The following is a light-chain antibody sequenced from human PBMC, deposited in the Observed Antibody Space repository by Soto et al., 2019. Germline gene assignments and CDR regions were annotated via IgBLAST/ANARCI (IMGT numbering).Light chain of an antibody. CDR3: QQYNSWPVT. V-gene: IGKV3-15*01. Sequence: EIVMTQCPATLSVSPGDRVTLSCRASQGVXSNSAWYQQKPGQAPRFLXDGASTRATGSPARFSGSGYETEFTLTISSLQSEYFAVYYCQQYNSWPVTFGGGTKVDIK. J-gene: IGKJ4*01. CDR1: QGVXSN. CDR2: GAS.